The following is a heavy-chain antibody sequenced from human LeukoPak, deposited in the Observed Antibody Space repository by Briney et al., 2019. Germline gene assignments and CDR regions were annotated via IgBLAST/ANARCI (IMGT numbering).Heavy chain of an antibody. V-gene: IGHV3-7*01. D-gene: IGHD1-26*01. CDR2: INEDGSKK. Sequence: GGSLRLSCAVSGFTFRNYWMIWVRQAPGKGLEWVANINEDGSKKYYVGSVEGRFTISRDNAKNSLYLQMNSLRAEDTAVYYCARVTVVGALIDYWGQGTLVTVSS. CDR3: ARVTVVGALIDY. CDR1: GFTFRNYW. J-gene: IGHJ4*02.